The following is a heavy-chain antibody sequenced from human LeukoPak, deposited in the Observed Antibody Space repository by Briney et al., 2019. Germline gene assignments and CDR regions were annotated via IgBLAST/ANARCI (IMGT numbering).Heavy chain of an antibody. CDR1: GGSISSSSYY. CDR2: IYYSGST. J-gene: IGHJ4*02. V-gene: IGHV4-39*01. CDR3: ASQRNDYYDTSGHDY. Sequence: SETLSLTCTVSGGSISSSSYYWGWIRQPPGKGLEWIASIYYSGSTYYNPSLKSRVTISVDTSKNQFSLKLSSVTAADTAVYYCASQRNDYYDTSGHDYWGQGTLVTVSS. D-gene: IGHD3-22*01.